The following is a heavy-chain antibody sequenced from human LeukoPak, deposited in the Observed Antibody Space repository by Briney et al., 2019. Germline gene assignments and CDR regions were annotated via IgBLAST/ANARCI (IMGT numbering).Heavy chain of an antibody. D-gene: IGHD3-10*01. J-gene: IGHJ6*03. CDR3: ALKFSGDYYHMHV. CDR1: GFTFSDYA. CDR2: ITSDGGSR. V-gene: IGHV3-20*04. Sequence: GVSLRLSCAASGFTFSDYAIHGVRQAPGKGLELGSGITSDGGSRGYADSVKGLFTISRDNAKNSVSLQMNSLRAEHTALYYCALKFSGDYYHMHVWGKGPTVTVS.